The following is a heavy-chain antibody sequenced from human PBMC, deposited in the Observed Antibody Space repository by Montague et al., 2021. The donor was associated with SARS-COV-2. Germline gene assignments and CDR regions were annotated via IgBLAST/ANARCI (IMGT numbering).Heavy chain of an antibody. CDR1: SGSISPSDTHY. CDR2: ISYSGST. D-gene: IGHD6-25*01. CDR3: ARHSTAHAFDP. V-gene: IGHV4-39*01. J-gene: IGHJ5*02. Sequence: SETLSLTCVVSSGSISPSDTHYCCWVRQAPGKGLEWIATISYSGSTSYHPPLRSRVTISVDTSKNQISLNLRAVTAADTSVYYCARHSTAHAFDPWGQGILVTVSS.